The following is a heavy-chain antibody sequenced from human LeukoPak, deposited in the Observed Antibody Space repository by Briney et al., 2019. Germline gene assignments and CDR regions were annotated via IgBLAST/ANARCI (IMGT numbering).Heavy chain of an antibody. CDR3: VRQRRYCSSSSCHTFDY. V-gene: IGHV4-38-2*01. D-gene: IGHD2-2*02. CDR2: IYHSGSA. Sequence: PSETLSLTCAVSGYSISSGYYWGWTRQPPGKGLEWIGAIYHSGSAYYNPSLKSRVTMSVDTSKNQFSLKLTSVTAADTAVYYCVRQRRYCSSSSCHTFDYWGQGALVTVSS. J-gene: IGHJ4*02. CDR1: GYSISSGYY.